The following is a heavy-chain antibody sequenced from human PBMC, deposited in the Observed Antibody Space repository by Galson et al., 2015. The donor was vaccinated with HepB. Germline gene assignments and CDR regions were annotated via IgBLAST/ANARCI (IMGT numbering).Heavy chain of an antibody. J-gene: IGHJ4*02. CDR1: GGSISSSSYY. CDR2: IYYSGST. CDR3: ARARIAAAGKGGGLIDY. Sequence: SETLSLTCTVSGGSISSSSYYWGWIRQPPGKGLEWIGSIYYSGSTYYNPSLKSRVTISVDKSKNQFSLKLSSVTAADTAVYYCARARIAAAGKGGGLIDYWGQGTLVTVSS. V-gene: IGHV4-39*07. D-gene: IGHD6-13*01.